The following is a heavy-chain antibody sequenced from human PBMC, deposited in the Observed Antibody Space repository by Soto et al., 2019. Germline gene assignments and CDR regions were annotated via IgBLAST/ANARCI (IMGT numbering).Heavy chain of an antibody. V-gene: IGHV4-34*01. CDR2: INHSGST. CDR3: ARAGGSSWSTHRIDY. D-gene: IGHD6-13*01. J-gene: IGHJ4*02. CDR1: GGSFSGYY. Sequence: KSSETLSLTCAVYGGSFSGYYWSWIRQPPGKGLEWIGEINHSGSTNYNPSLKSRVTISVDTSKNQFSLKLSSVTAADTAVYYCARAGGSSWSTHRIDYWGQGTLVTVSS.